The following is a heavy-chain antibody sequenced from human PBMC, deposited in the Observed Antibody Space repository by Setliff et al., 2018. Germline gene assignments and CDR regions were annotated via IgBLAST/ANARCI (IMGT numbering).Heavy chain of an antibody. J-gene: IGHJ5*02. CDR2: IYISGSA. Sequence: PSETLSLTCTVSGGSISSGDYYWSWIRQPAGKGLEWIGHIYISGSANYNPSLKSRVTMSLDTSKNQFTLNLNSVTAADTAVYYCARGFPRYYDTFDPWGQGTLVTVSS. CDR1: GGSISSGDYY. CDR3: ARGFPRYYDTFDP. V-gene: IGHV4-61*09. D-gene: IGHD3-9*01.